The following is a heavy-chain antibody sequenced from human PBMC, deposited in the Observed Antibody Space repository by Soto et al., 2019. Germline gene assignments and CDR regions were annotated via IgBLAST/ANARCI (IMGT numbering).Heavy chain of an antibody. CDR3: ARGSNDCSGGSCSSDWFDP. Sequence: QVQLVQSGAEVKKPGASVRVSCKASGYTFTSSDVYWVRQATGQGLELMGWMNPNTGNTGYAQKFQGRVTMTRNTAISTAYMELSSMRSEDTAVYYCARGSNDCSGGSCSSDWFDPWGQGTPVTVSS. D-gene: IGHD2-15*01. J-gene: IGHJ5*02. CDR2: MNPNTGNT. V-gene: IGHV1-8*01. CDR1: GYTFTSSD.